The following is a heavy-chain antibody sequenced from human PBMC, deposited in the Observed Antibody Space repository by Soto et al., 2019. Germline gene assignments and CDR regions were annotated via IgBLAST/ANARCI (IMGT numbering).Heavy chain of an antibody. CDR3: AKARGDSSGY. D-gene: IGHD3-22*01. CDR2: IKQDGSEK. CDR1: GFTFSSYW. V-gene: IGHV3-7*03. J-gene: IGHJ4*02. Sequence: QLVESGGGVVQPGGSLRLSCAASGFTFSSYWMNWVRQAPGKGVEWVANIKQDGSEKNFVDSVKGRFTISRDNARKSLYLQMNSLRPEDTAVYYCAKARGDSSGYWGQGTLVTVSS.